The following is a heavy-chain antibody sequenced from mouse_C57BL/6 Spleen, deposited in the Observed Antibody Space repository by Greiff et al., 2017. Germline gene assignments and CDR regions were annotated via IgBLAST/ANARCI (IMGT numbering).Heavy chain of an antibody. Sequence: QVQLQQSGPELVKPGASVKISCKASGYAFSSSWMNWVKQRPGKGLEWIGRIYPGDGDTNYNGKFKGKATLTADKSSSTAYMQLSSLTSEDSAVYFCAREKIYSFDYWGQGTTLTVSS. CDR2: IYPGDGDT. CDR3: AREKIYSFDY. CDR1: GYAFSSSW. V-gene: IGHV1-82*01. J-gene: IGHJ2*01.